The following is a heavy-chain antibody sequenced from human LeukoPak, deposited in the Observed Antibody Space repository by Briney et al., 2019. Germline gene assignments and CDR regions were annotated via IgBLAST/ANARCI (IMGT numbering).Heavy chain of an antibody. CDR3: ARLSAETYYDILTGSRPYYYYYMDV. V-gene: IGHV5-51*01. J-gene: IGHJ6*03. CDR1: GYSFTSYW. CDR2: IYPGDSET. D-gene: IGHD3-9*01. Sequence: GESLKISCKGSGYSFTSYWIGWVRQMPGKGLEWMGIIYPGDSETRYSPSFQGQVTISADKSISTAYLQWSSLKASDTAMYYCARLSAETYYDILTGSRPYYYYYMDVWGKGTTVTVSS.